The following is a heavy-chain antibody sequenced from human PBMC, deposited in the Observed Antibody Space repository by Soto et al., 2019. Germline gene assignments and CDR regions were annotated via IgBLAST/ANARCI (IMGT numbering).Heavy chain of an antibody. CDR1: GGSISTHY. J-gene: IGHJ4*02. D-gene: IGHD4-17*01. Sequence: SDTRSLTCTGSGGSISTHYWTCIRQPPGKRLEWIGYIFYNGRTNYNPSLESRVTMSVDTSKSQLSLKLRSVTAADTAVYYCAKDYSTVTTDPLSVVLFDYWGQGALVTVSS. V-gene: IGHV4-59*11. CDR3: AKDYSTVTTDPLSVVLFDY. CDR2: IFYNGRT.